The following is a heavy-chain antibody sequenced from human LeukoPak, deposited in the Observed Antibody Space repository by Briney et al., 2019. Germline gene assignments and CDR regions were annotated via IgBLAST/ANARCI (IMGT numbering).Heavy chain of an antibody. V-gene: IGHV3-48*01. D-gene: IGHD3-22*01. Sequence: GGSLRLSCAASGFTFSAYSMNWVRQAPGKGLEWVSFISGGGDTIYYADSVKGRFTISRNNAKNSLHLQMDSLRVKDTAVYYCARNQEIDYYDSSGFYWGVEYWGQGTLVTVSS. CDR3: ARNQEIDYYDSSGFYWGVEY. CDR2: ISGGGDTI. J-gene: IGHJ4*02. CDR1: GFTFSAYS.